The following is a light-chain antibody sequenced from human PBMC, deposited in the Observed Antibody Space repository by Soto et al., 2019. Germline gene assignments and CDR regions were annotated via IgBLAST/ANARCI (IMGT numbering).Light chain of an antibody. V-gene: IGLV4-69*01. CDR2: LNNDGSH. Sequence: QLVLTQSPSASASLGASVKLTCTLSSGHSNYAIAWHQQQPEKGPRYLMKLNNDGSHSKGDGIPDRFSGSISGAERYLTISRLQSEDESDYYCQTWDTGISVVFGGGTKLTVL. CDR1: SGHSNYA. CDR3: QTWDTGISVV. J-gene: IGLJ2*01.